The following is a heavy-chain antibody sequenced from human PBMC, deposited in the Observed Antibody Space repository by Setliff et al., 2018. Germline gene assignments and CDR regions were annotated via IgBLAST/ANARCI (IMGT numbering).Heavy chain of an antibody. CDR3: AKHRSYFDY. CDR2: IYHSGST. V-gene: IGHV4-38-2*02. Sequence: PSETLSLTCTVSGYSISNDYFWGWIRQPPGKGLEWIGSIYHSGSTSYYPSLKSRVTISVDTSKNQFSLNLSSVTAADTAVYYCAKHRSYFDYWG. J-gene: IGHJ4*01. CDR1: GYSISNDYF.